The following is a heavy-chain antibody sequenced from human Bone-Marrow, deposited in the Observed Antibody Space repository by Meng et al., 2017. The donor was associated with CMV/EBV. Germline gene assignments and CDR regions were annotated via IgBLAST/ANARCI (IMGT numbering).Heavy chain of an antibody. J-gene: IGHJ4*02. V-gene: IGHV3-30*03. Sequence: VHLVGPGGGVVQPGRSLRLSCAVSGFMFSDYGMHWVRQAPGKAPEWVAFILKDGSDKFYRDSVKGRFTISRDPGKNTLYLQMDSLKPEDTAIYYCVRDGDSSNWPLDYWGQGTLVTVSS. CDR1: GFMFSDYG. CDR2: ILKDGSDK. CDR3: VRDGDSSNWPLDY. D-gene: IGHD6-13*01.